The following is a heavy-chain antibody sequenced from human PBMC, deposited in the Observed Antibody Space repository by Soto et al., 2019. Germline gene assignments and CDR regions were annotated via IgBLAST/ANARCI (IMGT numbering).Heavy chain of an antibody. CDR1: GGSSSSSGNS. D-gene: IGHD3-3*01. Sequence: WKNLSITSTVSGGSSSSSGNSWAVFRQPPGKGLEWIGSIYYSGSTYYNPSLKSRVTISVDTSKNQFSLKLSSVTAADTAVYYCASYYDFWSGLDYWGQGTLVTVS. J-gene: IGHJ4*02. V-gene: IGHV4-39*01. CDR2: IYYSGST. CDR3: ASYYDFWSGLDY.